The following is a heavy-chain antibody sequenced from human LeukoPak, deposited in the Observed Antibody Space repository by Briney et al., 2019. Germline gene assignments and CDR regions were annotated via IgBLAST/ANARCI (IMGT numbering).Heavy chain of an antibody. CDR2: IRYDGSNK. CDR1: GFTFSSYG. J-gene: IGHJ3*02. Sequence: RTGGSLRLSCAASGFTFSSYGMHWVRQAPGKGLEWVAFIRYDGSNKYYADSVKGRFTISRDNSKNTLYLQMNSLRAEDTAVYYCARRVRQQLGAFDIWGQGTMVTVSS. CDR3: ARRVRQQLGAFDI. V-gene: IGHV3-30*02. D-gene: IGHD6-13*01.